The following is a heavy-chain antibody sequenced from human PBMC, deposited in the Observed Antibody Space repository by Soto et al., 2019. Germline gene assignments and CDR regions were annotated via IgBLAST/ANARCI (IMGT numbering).Heavy chain of an antibody. CDR1: GYTFTSYD. CDR3: ARAVCSSTSCYVWEAFDI. D-gene: IGHD2-2*01. CDR2: MNPNSGNT. J-gene: IGHJ3*02. Sequence: ASVKVSCKASGYTFTSYDINWVRQATGQGLEWTGWMNPNSGNTGHAQKFQGRVTMTRNTSISTAYMELSSLRSEDTAVYYCARAVCSSTSCYVWEAFDIWGQGTMVTVSS. V-gene: IGHV1-8*01.